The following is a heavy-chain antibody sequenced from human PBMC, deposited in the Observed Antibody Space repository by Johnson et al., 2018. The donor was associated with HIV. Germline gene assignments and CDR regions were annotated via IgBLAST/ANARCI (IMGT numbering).Heavy chain of an antibody. CDR1: RFNLSRYD. CDR3: AKGGQEYYNFWSGLNAFDI. D-gene: IGHD3-3*01. V-gene: IGHV3-30*02. J-gene: IGHJ3*02. Sequence: QVQLVESGGGVVQPGGSLRLSCAAYRFNLSRYDVHWVRQAPGKGLEWMTFIRHDGSNTYYADSVKGRFTIASDNSKNTLYLQMNSLRAEDTAVYYCAKGGQEYYNFWSGLNAFDIWGQGTMVTVSS. CDR2: IRHDGSNT.